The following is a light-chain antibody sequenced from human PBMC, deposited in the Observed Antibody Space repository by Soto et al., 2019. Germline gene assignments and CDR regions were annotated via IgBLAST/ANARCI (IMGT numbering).Light chain of an antibody. Sequence: EIVSTQSPATLSLSPVERATLSCRASQSVSSYLAWYQQKPGQAPRLLIYDASNRATGIPARFSGSGSGTDFTLTISSLEPEDFAVYYCQQRSNWLTFGGGTKVDIK. J-gene: IGKJ4*01. CDR3: QQRSNWLT. CDR1: QSVSSY. V-gene: IGKV3-11*01. CDR2: DAS.